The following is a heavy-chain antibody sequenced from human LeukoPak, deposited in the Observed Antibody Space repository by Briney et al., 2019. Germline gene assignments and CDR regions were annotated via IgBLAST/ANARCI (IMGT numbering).Heavy chain of an antibody. J-gene: IGHJ2*01. Sequence: SETLSHTCAVYGGSLRGYYWSSLRQPPGKGLEWIGEINHSGSTNYNPSLKSRVTRSVDTSKNQFSLKLISVTAADTALYYCASVVVVSASNVYFELWGRGTLVTVSS. CDR2: INHSGST. CDR1: GGSLRGYY. V-gene: IGHV4-34*01. CDR3: ASVVVVSASNVYFEL. D-gene: IGHD2-21*01.